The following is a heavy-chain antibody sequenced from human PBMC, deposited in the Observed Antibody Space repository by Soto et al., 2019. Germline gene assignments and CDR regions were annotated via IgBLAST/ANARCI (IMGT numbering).Heavy chain of an antibody. J-gene: IGHJ6*03. Sequence: GGSVRLSCAASGVSFSSYSMNWVRQAPGKGLEWVSSISSSSSYIYYADSVKGRFTISRDNAKNSLYLQMNSLRAEDTAVYYCARAFTILPYYYYYYYMDVWGKGTTVTVSS. CDR2: ISSSSSYI. D-gene: IGHD3-3*01. CDR1: GVSFSSYS. CDR3: ARAFTILPYYYYYYYMDV. V-gene: IGHV3-21*01.